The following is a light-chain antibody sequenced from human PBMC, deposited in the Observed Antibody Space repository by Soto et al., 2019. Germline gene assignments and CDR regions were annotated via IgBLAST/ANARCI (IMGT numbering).Light chain of an antibody. CDR3: CSYAGRSTLV. J-gene: IGLJ3*02. Sequence: QSAQTQPASVSGSPGQSITISCTGSSSDVGSYNLVSWHQQYPGKAPKLMIYEGSKRASGVSNRFSGSKSGNTASLTISGLQAEDEADYYCCSYAGRSTLVFGGGTKLTVL. V-gene: IGLV2-23*01. CDR1: SSDVGSYNL. CDR2: EGS.